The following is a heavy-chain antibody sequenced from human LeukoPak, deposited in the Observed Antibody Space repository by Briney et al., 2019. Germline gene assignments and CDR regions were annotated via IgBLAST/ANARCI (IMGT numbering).Heavy chain of an antibody. CDR1: GYTLTGYY. CDR2: INAESGDT. Sequence: GASVKVSCKSSGYTLTGYYFHWVRQAPGQGLEWMGRINAESGDTNYAQKFQGRVTMTRDTSITTAYMEVRRLRSDDTAVYYCSRGVLTRGFDYWGQGTLVAVSS. CDR3: SRGVLTRGFDY. V-gene: IGHV1-2*02. J-gene: IGHJ4*02.